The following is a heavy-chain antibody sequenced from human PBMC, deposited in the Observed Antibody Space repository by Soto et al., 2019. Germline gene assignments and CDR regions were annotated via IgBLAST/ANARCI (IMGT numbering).Heavy chain of an antibody. J-gene: IGHJ3*02. D-gene: IGHD3-10*01. CDR1: GFTFRSYA. Sequence: EVQLLESGGGLVQPGWSLRLSCAASGFTFRSYAMSWVRQAPGRGLEWVSTFVGRDFNTYYADSVKGRFTVSRDNDNSALYLQMNGLRAEDTAVYYCAKGPDAGAFDIWGQGALVTVSS. CDR2: FVGRDFNT. CDR3: AKGPDAGAFDI. V-gene: IGHV3-23*01.